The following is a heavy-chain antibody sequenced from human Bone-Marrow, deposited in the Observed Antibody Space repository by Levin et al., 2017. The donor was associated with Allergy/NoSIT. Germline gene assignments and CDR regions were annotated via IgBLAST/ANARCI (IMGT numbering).Heavy chain of an antibody. V-gene: IGHV4-39*01. CDR2: FYDRGST. J-gene: IGHJ6*03. D-gene: IGHD6-13*01. CDR1: GGSISSTSYY. Sequence: SETLSLTCTVSGGSISSTSYYWGWIRQPPGKGLEWIGSFYDRGSTYYNPSLKSRVTISVDTSKNQLSLKVTSVTAVDTAVYYCARQISDGTASAYYMDVWGKGTTVTVSS. CDR3: ARQISDGTASAYYMDV.